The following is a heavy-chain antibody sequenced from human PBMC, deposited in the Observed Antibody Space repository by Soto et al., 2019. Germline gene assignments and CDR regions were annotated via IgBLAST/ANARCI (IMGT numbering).Heavy chain of an antibody. CDR3: AKDMGRFLEWLPDY. J-gene: IGHJ4*02. Sequence: LRLSCAASGFTFSSYAMSWVRQAPGKGLEWVSAISGSGGSTYYADSVKGRFTISRDNSKNTLYLQMNSLRAEDTAVYYCAKDMGRFLEWLPDYWGQGTLVTVSS. D-gene: IGHD3-3*01. CDR2: ISGSGGST. V-gene: IGHV3-23*01. CDR1: GFTFSSYA.